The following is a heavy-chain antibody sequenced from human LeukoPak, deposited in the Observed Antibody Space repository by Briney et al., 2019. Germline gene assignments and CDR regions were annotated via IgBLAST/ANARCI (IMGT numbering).Heavy chain of an antibody. CDR1: LFTFSNHG. V-gene: IGHV3-33*06. J-gene: IGHJ4*02. CDR3: AKDLGIWFGESHFDS. D-gene: IGHD3-10*01. Sequence: GGSLRLSCAASLFTFSNHGMHWARQAPGKGLEWVAVIWYDGSYKYYADSVKGRFTISRDNSKNTLYLQMNSLRAEDTAVYYCAKDLGIWFGESHFDSWGQGTLVTVSS. CDR2: IWYDGSYK.